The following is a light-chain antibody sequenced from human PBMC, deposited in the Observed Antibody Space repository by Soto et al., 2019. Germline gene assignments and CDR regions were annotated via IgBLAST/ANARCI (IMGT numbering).Light chain of an antibody. CDR1: SSDVGGYNY. CDR3: SSYTSSSTPVV. J-gene: IGLJ2*01. CDR2: DVS. V-gene: IGLV2-14*01. Sequence: QSALTQPASVSGSPGQSITISCTGTSSDVGGYNYVSWYLQHPGKAPKLMIYDVSNRPSGVSNRFSGSKSGNTASLTISGLPDDDEADYYCSSYTSSSTPVVFCGGTKLTVL.